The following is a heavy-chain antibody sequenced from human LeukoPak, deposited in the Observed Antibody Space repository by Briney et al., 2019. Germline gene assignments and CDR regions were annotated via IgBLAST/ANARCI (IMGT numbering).Heavy chain of an antibody. V-gene: IGHV1-69*05. CDR2: IISIFGTA. CDR3: ARGGRSTIFGYYYYMDV. D-gene: IGHD3-3*01. CDR1: GGTFSSYV. J-gene: IGHJ6*03. Sequence: GASVKVSCKASGGTFSSYVISWVRQAPGQGLEWMGGIISIFGTANYAQKFQGRVTITTDESTSTAYMELSSLRSEDTAVYYCARGGRSTIFGYYYYMDVWGKGTTVTVSS.